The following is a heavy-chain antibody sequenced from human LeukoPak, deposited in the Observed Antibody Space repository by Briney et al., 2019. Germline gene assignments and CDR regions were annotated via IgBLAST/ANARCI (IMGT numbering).Heavy chain of an antibody. CDR3: ARGPRGNNCSSTSCQGGDYFDY. Sequence: SETLSLTCAVYGGSFSGYYWSWIRQPPGKGLEWIGEINHSGSTNYNPSLKSRVTISVDTSKNQLHLKMRYVTAADTAVYYCARGPRGNNCSSTSCQGGDYFDYWGQGTLVTVSS. CDR2: INHSGST. V-gene: IGHV4-34*01. D-gene: IGHD2-2*01. J-gene: IGHJ4*02. CDR1: GGSFSGYY.